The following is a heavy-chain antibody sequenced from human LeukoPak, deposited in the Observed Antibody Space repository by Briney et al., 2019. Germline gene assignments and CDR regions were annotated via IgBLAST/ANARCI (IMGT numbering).Heavy chain of an antibody. CDR3: ARGVSSGWYDY. D-gene: IGHD6-19*01. V-gene: IGHV4-61*05. CDR1: GGSISSSSYY. CDR2: IYYSGST. Sequence: PSETLSLTCTVSGGSISSSSYYWGWIRQPPGKGLEWVGYIYYSGSTNYNPSLKSRVTISVDTSKNQFSLKLSSVTAADTAVYYCARGVSSGWYDYWGQGTLVTVSS. J-gene: IGHJ4*02.